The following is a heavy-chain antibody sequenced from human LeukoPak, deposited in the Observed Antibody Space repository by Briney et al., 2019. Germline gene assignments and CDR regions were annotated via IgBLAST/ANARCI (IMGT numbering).Heavy chain of an antibody. CDR2: INPNSGGT. CDR3: ATQYYYGSGSWDY. J-gene: IGHJ4*02. CDR1: GYTLTGYY. D-gene: IGHD3-10*01. V-gene: IGHV1-2*02. Sequence: ASVKVSCKASGYTLTGYYMHWVRQAPGQGLEWMGWINPNSGGTNYAQKFQGRVTMTRDTSISTAYMELSRLRSDDTAVYYCATQYYYGSGSWDYWGQGTLVTVSS.